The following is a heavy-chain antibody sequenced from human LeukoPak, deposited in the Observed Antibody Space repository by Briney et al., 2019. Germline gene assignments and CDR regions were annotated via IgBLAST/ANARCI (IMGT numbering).Heavy chain of an antibody. Sequence: HPGGSLRLSCAASGFTFSSYSMNWVRQAPGKGLEWVSYISSSSTIYYADSVKGRFTISRDNAKNSLYLQMNSLRDEDTAVYYCARDGQYYYDSSLYYYYYYGMDVWGQGTTVTVSS. CDR2: ISSSSTI. V-gene: IGHV3-48*02. CDR3: ARDGQYYYDSSLYYYYYYGMDV. D-gene: IGHD3-22*01. J-gene: IGHJ6*02. CDR1: GFTFSSYS.